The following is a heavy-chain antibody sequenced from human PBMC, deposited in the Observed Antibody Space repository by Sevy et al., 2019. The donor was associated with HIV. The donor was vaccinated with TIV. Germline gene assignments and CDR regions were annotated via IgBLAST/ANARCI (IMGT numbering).Heavy chain of an antibody. Sequence: GESLKISCKDSGYSFTSYWIGWVRQVPGKGLEWMGIIYPGDSDTRYSPSFQGQVTISADKSISTAYLQWSSLKASDTAMYYCARRGGYGDPEGRAFDIWGQGTMVTVSS. V-gene: IGHV5-51*01. CDR3: ARRGGYGDPEGRAFDI. J-gene: IGHJ3*02. CDR1: GYSFTSYW. D-gene: IGHD4-17*01. CDR2: IYPGDSDT.